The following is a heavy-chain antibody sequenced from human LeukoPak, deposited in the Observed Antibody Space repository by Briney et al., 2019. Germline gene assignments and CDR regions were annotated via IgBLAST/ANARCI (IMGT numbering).Heavy chain of an antibody. Sequence: SETLSLTCTVSGGSISSSSYYWCWIRQPPGKGLEWIGSICYSGSTYYNPSLKSRVTISVDTSKNQFSLKLSSVTAADTAVYYCARPGYSNPYFDYWGQGTLVTVSS. V-gene: IGHV4-39*01. J-gene: IGHJ4*02. D-gene: IGHD6-13*01. CDR2: ICYSGST. CDR3: ARPGYSNPYFDY. CDR1: GGSISSSSYY.